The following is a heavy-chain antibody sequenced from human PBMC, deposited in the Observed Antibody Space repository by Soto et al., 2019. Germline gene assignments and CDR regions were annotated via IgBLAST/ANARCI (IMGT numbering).Heavy chain of an antibody. V-gene: IGHV3-23*01. Sequence: EVQLLESGGGLVQPGGSLRLSCAASGFTFSSYAMSWVRQAPGKGLEWVSAISGSGGSTYYADSVKGRFTISRDNSKNTLYLQMNSLRAEDTAVYYCAKDGPPFGVVIIGYFDYWGQGTLVTVSS. J-gene: IGHJ4*02. CDR1: GFTFSSYA. CDR3: AKDGPPFGVVIIGYFDY. D-gene: IGHD3-3*01. CDR2: ISGSGGST.